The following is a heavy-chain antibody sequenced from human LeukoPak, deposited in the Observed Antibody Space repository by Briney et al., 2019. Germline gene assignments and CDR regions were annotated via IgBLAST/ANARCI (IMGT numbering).Heavy chain of an antibody. CDR2: IVVGSGNT. Sequence: VASVKVSCKASGFTFTSSAVQWVRQARGQRLEWIGWIVVGSGNTNYAQKFQERVTITRDMSTSTAYMELSSLRAEDTAVYYCARLCWGNQLAGFDSWGQGTLVTVSS. V-gene: IGHV1-58*01. D-gene: IGHD3-16*01. CDR3: ARLCWGNQLAGFDS. J-gene: IGHJ4*02. CDR1: GFTFTSSA.